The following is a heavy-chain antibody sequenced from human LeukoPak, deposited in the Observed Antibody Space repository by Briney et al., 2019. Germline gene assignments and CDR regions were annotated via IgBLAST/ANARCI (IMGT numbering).Heavy chain of an antibody. Sequence: GVSLRLSCAASGFTFSSYGMHWVRQAPGKGLEWVAVIWYDGSNKYYADSVKGRFTISRDNSKNTLYLQMNSLRAEDTAVYYCARDLPPYSSGWYVYYWGQGTLVTVSS. V-gene: IGHV3-33*01. J-gene: IGHJ4*02. CDR2: IWYDGSNK. CDR3: ARDLPPYSSGWYVYY. CDR1: GFTFSSYG. D-gene: IGHD6-19*01.